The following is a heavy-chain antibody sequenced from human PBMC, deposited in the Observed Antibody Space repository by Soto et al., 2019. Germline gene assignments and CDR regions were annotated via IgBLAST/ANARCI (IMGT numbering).Heavy chain of an antibody. D-gene: IGHD3-9*01. CDR3: VRDEAHYDILTGSSLGRAFDI. J-gene: IGHJ3*02. CDR2: IYHTGRT. V-gene: IGHV4-4*02. CDR1: NASISSSNW. Sequence: QVQLQESGPSLVKPSGTLSLTCVITNASISSSNWWSWVRQAPGKRLEWIGEIYHTGRTNYAPSLKSRVTMSIDKSNNRFSLRLTSLTAADTAVYYCVRDEAHYDILTGSSLGRAFDIWGQGTMVTVSS.